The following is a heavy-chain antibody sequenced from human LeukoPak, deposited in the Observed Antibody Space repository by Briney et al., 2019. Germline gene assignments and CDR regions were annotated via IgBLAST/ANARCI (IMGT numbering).Heavy chain of an antibody. CDR2: ISSSNSYI. CDR3: ARDPSSSWYFDY. Sequence: PGGSLRLSCAASGFTFSSYSMNWLRQAPGKGLEWVSSISSSNSYIYYADSVKGRFTISRDNAKNSLYLQMNSLRAEDTAVYYCARDPSSSWYFDYWGQGTLVTVSS. V-gene: IGHV3-21*01. J-gene: IGHJ4*02. CDR1: GFTFSSYS. D-gene: IGHD6-13*01.